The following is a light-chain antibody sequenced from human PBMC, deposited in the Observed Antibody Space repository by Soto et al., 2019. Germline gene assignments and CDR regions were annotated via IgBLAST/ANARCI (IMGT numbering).Light chain of an antibody. CDR3: QQYNYWPPWT. CDR2: DAS. Sequence: ETVLTQSPVTLSVSPGESATRXXRASQSVRSNLAWYQQKPGQAPRLXXYDASTRATGIPARFSGSGSGTEFTLTISSLQSEDFAVYYCQQYNYWPPWTFGQGTKVDIK. V-gene: IGKV3-15*01. J-gene: IGKJ1*01. CDR1: QSVRSN.